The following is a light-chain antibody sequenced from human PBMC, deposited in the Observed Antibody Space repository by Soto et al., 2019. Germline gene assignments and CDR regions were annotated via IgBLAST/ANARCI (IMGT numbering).Light chain of an antibody. V-gene: IGLV1-47*02. J-gene: IGLJ2*01. CDR1: SSNIESNW. CDR3: QLWDSGSDHVV. CDR2: NNN. Sequence: QSVLTQAPSVSGTPGQRVTISCSGSSSNIESNWVYWYQQLPGTAPKLLIYNNNQRPSGVPDRFSGSNSGNTAILTISRVEAGDEADYYCQLWDSGSDHVVFGGGTQLTV.